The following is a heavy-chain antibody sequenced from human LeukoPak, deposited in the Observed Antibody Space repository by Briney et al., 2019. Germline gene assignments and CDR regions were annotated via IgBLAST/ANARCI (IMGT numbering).Heavy chain of an antibody. V-gene: IGHV3-9*01. CDR2: ISWNSGSI. D-gene: IGHD3-10*01. CDR3: AKMSLWYGEFVPNFDY. J-gene: IGHJ4*02. CDR1: GFTFDDYA. Sequence: PGRSLTLSCAASGFTFDDYAMHWVRQPPGKGLEWVSGISWNSGSIGYADSVKGRFTISSDNSKNTLYLQMNSLRAEDTAVYYCAKMSLWYGEFVPNFDYWGQGTLVTVSS.